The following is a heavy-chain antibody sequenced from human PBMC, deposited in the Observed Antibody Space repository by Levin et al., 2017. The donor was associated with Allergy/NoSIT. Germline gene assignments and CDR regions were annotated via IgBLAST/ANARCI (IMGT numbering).Heavy chain of an antibody. V-gene: IGHV3-23*01. CDR2: ISGSGDST. CDR3: AKLPAPDPRILHDAFDV. J-gene: IGHJ3*01. Sequence: GGSLRLSCAASGFTFTTYHAMSWVRQTPGRGLEWVCGISGSGDSTQYADSVKGRFTISRDNSKNTVSLQMSSLTAGDSAVYCCAKLPAPDPRILHDAFDVWGQGTIVTVSS. D-gene: IGHD2/OR15-2a*01. CDR1: GFTFTTYHA.